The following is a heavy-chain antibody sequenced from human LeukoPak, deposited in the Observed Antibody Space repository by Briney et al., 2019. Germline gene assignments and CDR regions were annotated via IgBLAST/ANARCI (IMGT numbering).Heavy chain of an antibody. CDR3: ARGHNDSGGNRDFDY. Sequence: TPSETLSLTCAVYGGSFSGYYWSWIRQPPGKGLEWIGEINHSGSTNYNPSLKSRVSISVDTSKNQFSLKLSSVTAADTAVYYCARGHNDSGGNRDFDYWGQGTLVTVSS. D-gene: IGHD4-23*01. CDR1: GGSFSGYY. V-gene: IGHV4-34*01. J-gene: IGHJ4*02. CDR2: INHSGST.